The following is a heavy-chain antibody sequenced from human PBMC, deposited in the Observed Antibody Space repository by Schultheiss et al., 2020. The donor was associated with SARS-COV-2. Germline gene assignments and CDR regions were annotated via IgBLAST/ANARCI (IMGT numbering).Heavy chain of an antibody. D-gene: IGHD3-3*01. V-gene: IGHV4-30-2*03. CDR2: IYYSGST. CDR1: GGSISSGGYS. CDR3: ARDLYGEGY. J-gene: IGHJ4*02. Sequence: SETLSLTCAVSGGSISSGGYSWSWIRQPPGKGLEWIGYIYYSGSTYYNPSLKSRVTISVDTSKNQFSLKLSSVTAADTAVYYCARDLYGEGYWGQGTLVTVSS.